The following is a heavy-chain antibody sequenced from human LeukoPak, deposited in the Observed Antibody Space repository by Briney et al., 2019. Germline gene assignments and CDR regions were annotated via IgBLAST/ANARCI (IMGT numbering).Heavy chain of an antibody. V-gene: IGHV4-59*01. Sequence: SETLSLTCTVSGGSISSYYWSWIRQPPGKGLEWIGYIYYSGSTNYNPSLKSRVTISVDTSKNQFSLKLSSVTAAVTAVYYCARNPAGKGYYYYYMDFWGKGTTVTVSS. J-gene: IGHJ6*03. CDR1: GGSISSYY. CDR2: IYYSGST. D-gene: IGHD6-13*01. CDR3: ARNPAGKGYYYYYMDF.